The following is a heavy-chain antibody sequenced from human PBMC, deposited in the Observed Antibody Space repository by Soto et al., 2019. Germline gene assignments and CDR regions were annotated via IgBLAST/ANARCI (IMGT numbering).Heavy chain of an antibody. CDR3: ARNGTLTGYSYGMDV. CDR1: GGTFSDFT. CDR2: IIPIFDTA. J-gene: IGHJ6*02. D-gene: IGHD1-1*01. Sequence: VKVSCKASGGTFSDFTINGVRQAPGQRLEWMGGIIPIFDTANYAENFQGRVTITADESTSTSFMEVSSLRSEDTAVYYCARNGTLTGYSYGMDVWGQGTMVTVSS. V-gene: IGHV1-69*13.